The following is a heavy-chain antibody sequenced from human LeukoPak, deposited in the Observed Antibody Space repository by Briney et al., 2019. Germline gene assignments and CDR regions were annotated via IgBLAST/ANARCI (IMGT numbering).Heavy chain of an antibody. V-gene: IGHV3-23*01. CDR1: GFTFSSYA. Sequence: GGSLRLSCSASGFTFSSYAMSWVRQAPGKGLEWVSAISGSDGSTYYADSVKGRFTISRDNSKNTLYLQTNSLRTEDTAVYYCASAAGPFDNWGQGTLVTVSS. CDR3: ASAAGPFDN. D-gene: IGHD6-13*01. J-gene: IGHJ4*02. CDR2: ISGSDGST.